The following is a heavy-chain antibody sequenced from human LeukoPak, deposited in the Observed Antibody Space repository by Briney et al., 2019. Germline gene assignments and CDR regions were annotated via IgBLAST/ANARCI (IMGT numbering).Heavy chain of an antibody. D-gene: IGHD3-10*01. CDR3: ARWEAVTMVRGVIIPIDY. CDR1: GYTFTSYG. V-gene: IGHV1-18*01. Sequence: ASVKVSCKASGYTFTSYGISWVRQAPGQGLEWMGWVSAYNGNTNYAQKLQGRVTMTTDTSTSTAYMELRSLRSDDTAVYYCARWEAVTMVRGVIIPIDYWGQGTLVTVSS. CDR2: VSAYNGNT. J-gene: IGHJ4*02.